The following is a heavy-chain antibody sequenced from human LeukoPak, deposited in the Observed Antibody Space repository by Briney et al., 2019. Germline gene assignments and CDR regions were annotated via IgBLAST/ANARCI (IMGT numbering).Heavy chain of an antibody. D-gene: IGHD5-24*01. V-gene: IGHV5-51*01. CDR2: IYPDDSDT. CDR1: GSRFTKSW. J-gene: IGHJ4*02. CDR3: ARGGPEMATTYFDY. Sequence: LGESLQISCQASGSRFTKSWIGWVRQVPGRGLEWMGIIYPDDSDTRYSPSFQGQVTISADNSVNTAHLQWNSLKASDSAVYFCARGGPEMATTYFDYWGQGTVVTVSS.